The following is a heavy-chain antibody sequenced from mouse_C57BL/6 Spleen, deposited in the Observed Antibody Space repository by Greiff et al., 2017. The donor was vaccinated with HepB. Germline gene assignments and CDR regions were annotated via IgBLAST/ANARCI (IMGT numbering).Heavy chain of an antibody. V-gene: IGHV1-4*01. Sequence: VMLVESGAELARPGASVKMSCKASGYTFTSYTMHWVKQRPGQGLEWIGYINPSSGYTKYNQKFKDKATLTADKSSSTAYMQLSSLTSEDSAVYYCARSLGEGDYWGQGTTLTVSS. CDR3: ARSLGEGDY. CDR2: INPSSGYT. CDR1: GYTFTSYT. D-gene: IGHD1-2*01. J-gene: IGHJ2*01.